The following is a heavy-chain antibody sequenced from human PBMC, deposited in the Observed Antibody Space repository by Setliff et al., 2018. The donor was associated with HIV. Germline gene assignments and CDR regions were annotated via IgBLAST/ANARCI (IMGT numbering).Heavy chain of an antibody. CDR3: ARDGPPFTVTMLDS. V-gene: IGHV1-3*04. CDR1: GYTFTDHA. Sequence: ASVKVSCKASGYTFTDHAIHWLRQAPGQRPECMGWVDTARGQPTYSKNFQGRVTFSADRATNTVYLELTNLKSQDAAVYFCARDGPPFTVTMLDSWGQGTLVTVSS. CDR2: VDTARGQP. D-gene: IGHD4-17*01. J-gene: IGHJ4*02.